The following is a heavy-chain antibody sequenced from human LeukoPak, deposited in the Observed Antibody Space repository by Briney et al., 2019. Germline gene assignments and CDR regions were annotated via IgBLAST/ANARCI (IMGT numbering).Heavy chain of an antibody. D-gene: IGHD3-9*01. CDR2: MRYDGSNK. CDR1: GFTFSSYG. CDR3: AKAPRYFDWLLGSGFDY. Sequence: PGGSLRLSCAASGFTFSSYGMHWVRQAPGKGLEWVAFMRYDGSNKYYADSVKGRFTISRDNSKNTLYLQMNSLRAEDTAVYYCAKAPRYFDWLLGSGFDYWGQGTLVTVSS. V-gene: IGHV3-30*02. J-gene: IGHJ4*02.